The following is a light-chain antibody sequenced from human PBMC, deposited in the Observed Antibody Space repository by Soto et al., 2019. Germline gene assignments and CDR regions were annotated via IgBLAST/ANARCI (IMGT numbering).Light chain of an antibody. V-gene: IGLV2-14*01. CDR1: SSDVGDYNY. CDR3: NSYTSSTSYV. CDR2: DVG. J-gene: IGLJ1*01. Sequence: QSVLTQPASVSGSPGQSITISCTGTSSDVGDYNYVSWYQQHLGKAPKLIIYDVGNRPSGVSDRFSGSKSGNTASLTISGLQAEDEADYYCNSYTSSTSYVFGTGTKVTVL.